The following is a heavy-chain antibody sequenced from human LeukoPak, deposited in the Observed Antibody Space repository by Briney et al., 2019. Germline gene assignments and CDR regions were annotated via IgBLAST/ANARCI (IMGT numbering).Heavy chain of an antibody. Sequence: SETLSLTCTVSGGSISSSSYYWGWIRQPPGKGLEWIGSIYYSGSTYYNPSLKSRVTISVDTSKNQFSLKLSSVTAADTAVYYCARHVLFSNYRYFDYWGQGTLVTVSS. D-gene: IGHD4-11*01. CDR1: GGSISSSSYY. CDR2: IYYSGST. V-gene: IGHV4-39*01. CDR3: ARHVLFSNYRYFDY. J-gene: IGHJ4*02.